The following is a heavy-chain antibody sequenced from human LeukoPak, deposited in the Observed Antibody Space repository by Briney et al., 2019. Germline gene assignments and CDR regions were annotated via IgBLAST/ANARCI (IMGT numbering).Heavy chain of an antibody. CDR2: ISVYNGNT. D-gene: IGHD2-2*01. Sequence: ASEKVSCKASGYAFTNYAISWVRQAPGQGLEWMGWISVYNGNTNYAQKLQGRVTMTADTSTTTAYMELRSLRSDDTAVYYCARGYCSSATCRHFDYWGQGALVTVSS. V-gene: IGHV1-18*01. CDR1: GYAFTNYA. CDR3: ARGYCSSATCRHFDY. J-gene: IGHJ4*02.